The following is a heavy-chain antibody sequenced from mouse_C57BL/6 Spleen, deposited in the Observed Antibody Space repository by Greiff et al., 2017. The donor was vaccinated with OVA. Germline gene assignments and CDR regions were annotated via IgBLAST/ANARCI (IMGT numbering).Heavy chain of an antibody. Sequence: QVQLKESGAELMKPGASVKLSCKATGYTFTGYWIEWVKQRPGHGLEWIGEILPGSGSTNYNEKFKGKATFTADTSSNTAYMQLSSLTTEDSAIYYCARRWLRDWYFDVWGTGTTVTVSS. J-gene: IGHJ1*03. V-gene: IGHV1-9*01. CDR2: ILPGSGST. D-gene: IGHD2-3*01. CDR1: GYTFTGYW. CDR3: ARRWLRDWYFDV.